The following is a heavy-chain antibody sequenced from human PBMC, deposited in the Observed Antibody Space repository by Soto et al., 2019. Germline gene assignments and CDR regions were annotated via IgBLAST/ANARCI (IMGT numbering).Heavy chain of an antibody. J-gene: IGHJ5*02. CDR1: GYTCIGYY. CDR3: GRDGVGATPLGWFDP. Sequence: QVQLVQSGAEVKKPGASVKVSCKASGYTCIGYYIHWVRQAPGQGLEWMGRINPRSGDTTYAQKFQGRLTMTRDTSISTAYMELSSPRSDDTAVYYCGRDGVGATPLGWFDPWGQGSLVTVSS. CDR2: INPRSGDT. D-gene: IGHD1-26*01. V-gene: IGHV1-2*06.